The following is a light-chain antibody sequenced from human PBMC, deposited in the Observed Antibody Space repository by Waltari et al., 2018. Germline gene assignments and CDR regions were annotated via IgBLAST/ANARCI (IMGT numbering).Light chain of an antibody. CDR2: VHSGGTQ. CDR1: SGHSNYA. CDR3: QTWGTGVHVV. J-gene: IGLJ2*01. V-gene: IGLV4-69*01. Sequence: QVVLTQSPSASASRGASVKLTCTLSSGHSNYAIAWHQQQPGKGPRFLMKVHSGGTQFKGDGIPVRFTGSSSGSERYLTISSLQSDDEADYYCQTWGTGVHVVFGGGTKLTVL.